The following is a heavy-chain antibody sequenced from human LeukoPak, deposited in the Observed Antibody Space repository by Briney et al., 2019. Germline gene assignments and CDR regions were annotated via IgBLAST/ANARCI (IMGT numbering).Heavy chain of an antibody. V-gene: IGHV1-69*01. CDR1: GGTFSSYA. CDR3: AREGDDAPPSYYYYYYMDV. J-gene: IGHJ6*03. Sequence: SVKVSCKASGGTFSSYAISWVRQAPGQGLEWMGGIIPIFGTANYAQKFQGRVTITADESTSTAYMELSSLRSEDTAVYYCAREGDDAPPSYYYYYYMDVWGKGTAVTVSS. CDR2: IIPIFGTA. D-gene: IGHD3-16*01.